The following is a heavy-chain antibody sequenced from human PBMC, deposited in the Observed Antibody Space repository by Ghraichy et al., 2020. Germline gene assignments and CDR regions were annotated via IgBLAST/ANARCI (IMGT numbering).Heavy chain of an antibody. D-gene: IGHD1/OR15-1a*01. J-gene: IGHJ6*02. V-gene: IGHV2-5*01. CDR2: IYWNDDK. CDR1: GFSLSTSGVG. Sequence: SGPTLVKPTQTLTLTCTFSGFSLSTSGVGVGWIRQPPGKALEWLALIYWNDDKRYSPSLKSRLTITKDTSKNQVVLTMTNMDPVDTATYYCAHSQGFLRYNWKNDYYYGMDVWGQGTTVTVSS. CDR3: AHSQGFLRYNWKNDYYYGMDV.